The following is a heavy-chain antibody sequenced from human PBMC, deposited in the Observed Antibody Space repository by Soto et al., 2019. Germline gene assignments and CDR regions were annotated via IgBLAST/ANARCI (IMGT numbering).Heavy chain of an antibody. D-gene: IGHD5-12*01. J-gene: IGHJ4*02. CDR1: GFTFSTSI. CDR3: TTALGRVPTIT. CDR2: ITSSSSHM. Sequence: EEPLVESGGGLVKPGWSLRLSCAASGFTFSTSIMNWVRQAPGTGLEWVSSITSSSSHMFYADSVKGRFTISRDNARNSLYLQMNSLRAEDTAIYYCTTALGRVPTITWSQGTLVTVSS. V-gene: IGHV3-21*06.